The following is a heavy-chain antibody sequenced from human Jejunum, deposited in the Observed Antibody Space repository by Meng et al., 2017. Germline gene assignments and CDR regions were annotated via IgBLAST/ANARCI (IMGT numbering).Heavy chain of an antibody. V-gene: IGHV3-7*01. Sequence: GGSLRLSCAASGFTFSNNWMSWVRQAPGQGLEWVANINQDGSQQMYVDSVKGRFTISRDNAKNSLYLQMISLKAEDTDVYYGARTDSGSFGYFDYWGQGALVTVSS. J-gene: IGHJ4*02. D-gene: IGHD5-18*01. CDR3: ARTDSGSFGYFDY. CDR2: INQDGSQQ. CDR1: GFTFSNNW.